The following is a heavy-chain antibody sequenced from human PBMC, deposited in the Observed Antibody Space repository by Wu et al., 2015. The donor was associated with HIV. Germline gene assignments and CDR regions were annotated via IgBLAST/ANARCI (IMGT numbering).Heavy chain of an antibody. CDR2: ITPMFGKP. CDR1: GYTFTSYG. J-gene: IGHJ6*03. V-gene: IGHV1-69*13. Sequence: QVQLVQSGAEVKKPGASVKVSCKASGYTFTSYGISWVRQAPGQGLEWMGRITPMFGKPNYAQKFLGRVTITADGSTNTAYMELTSLRSEDTAVYYCARGTHYSGPGSYGYGASYYYYMDVWGKGTTVTVSS. CDR3: ARGTHYSGPGSYGYGASYYYYMDV. D-gene: IGHD3-10*01.